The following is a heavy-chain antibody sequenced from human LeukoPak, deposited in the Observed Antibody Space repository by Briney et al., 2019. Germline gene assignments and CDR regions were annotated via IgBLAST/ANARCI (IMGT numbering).Heavy chain of an antibody. CDR2: INHSGST. V-gene: IGHV4-34*01. CDR3: ARHSAAFDP. J-gene: IGHJ5*02. D-gene: IGHD6-25*01. Sequence: SETLSLTCAVYGGSFSGYYWSWIRQPPGKGLEWIGEINHSGSTYYNPSLKSRVTISVDTSKNQFSLKLSSVTAADTAVYYCARHSAAFDPWGQGTLVTVSS. CDR1: GGSFSGYY.